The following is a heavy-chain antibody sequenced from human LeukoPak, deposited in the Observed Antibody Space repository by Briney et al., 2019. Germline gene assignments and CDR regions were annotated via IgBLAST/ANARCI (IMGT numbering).Heavy chain of an antibody. J-gene: IGHJ4*02. CDR2: VNGSGVVT. V-gene: IGHV3-23*01. CDR3: ARLPIVVITSGGY. CDR1: GFTFSNNA. Sequence: AGGSLRLSCAASGFTFSNNAMSWVRQAPGKGLEWVSTVNGSGVVTHYAASVRDRFTISRDNSKNTLYLQMNSLRAEDTAAYYCARLPIVVITSGGYWGQGTLVTVSS. D-gene: IGHD3-22*01.